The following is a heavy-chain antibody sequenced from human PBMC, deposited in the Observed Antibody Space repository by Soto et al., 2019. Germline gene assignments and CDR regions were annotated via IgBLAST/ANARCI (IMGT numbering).Heavy chain of an antibody. CDR3: AREPVGPDYAMDV. CDR2: LGFDGGGR. V-gene: IGHV3-33*01. J-gene: IGHJ6*02. Sequence: QMQLVESGGGVVQPGRSLRLSCAASGFDFSSYGMHWVRQTPGKGLEWVAVLGFDGGGRYYADSVKGRFTISRDNSKKMLYLQMDSLGAEDTALYYCAREPVGPDYAMDVWGQGTTVTVSS. D-gene: IGHD1-26*01. CDR1: GFDFSSYG.